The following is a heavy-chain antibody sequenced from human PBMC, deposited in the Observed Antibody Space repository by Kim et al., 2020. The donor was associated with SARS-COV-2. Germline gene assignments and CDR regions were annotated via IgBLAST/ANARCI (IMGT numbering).Heavy chain of an antibody. CDR2: INHSGST. J-gene: IGHJ6*02. V-gene: IGHV4-34*01. CDR3: ARDLKGSSWYYGMDV. Sequence: SETLSLTCAVYGGSFSGYYWSWIRQPPGKGLEWIGEINHSGSTNYNPSLKSRVTISVDTSKNQFSLKLSSVTAADTAVYYCARDLKGSSWYYGMDVWGQGTTVTVSS. CDR1: GGSFSGYY.